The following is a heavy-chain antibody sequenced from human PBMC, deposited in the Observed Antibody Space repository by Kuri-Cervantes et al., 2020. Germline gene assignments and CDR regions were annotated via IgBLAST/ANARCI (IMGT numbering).Heavy chain of an antibody. Sequence: SGPTLVKPTETLTLTCTVSGFSFSNARMGVSWIRQPPGKALEWLAHIFSNDEKSYSTSLKSRLTISKDTSKSQVVLTMTNMDPVDTATYYCARGSSSHYYYYYMDVWGKGTTVTVSS. J-gene: IGHJ6*03. CDR3: ARGSSSHYYYYYMDV. CDR2: IFSNDEK. V-gene: IGHV2-26*01. D-gene: IGHD6-6*01. CDR1: GFSFSNARMG.